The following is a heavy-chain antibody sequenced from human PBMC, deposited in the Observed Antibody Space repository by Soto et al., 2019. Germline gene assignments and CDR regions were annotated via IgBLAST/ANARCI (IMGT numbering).Heavy chain of an antibody. D-gene: IGHD7-27*01. J-gene: IGHJ6*02. CDR2: IIPIFGTA. V-gene: IGHV1-69*01. Sequence: QVQLVQSGAEVKKPGSSVKVSCKASGGTFSSYAISWVRQAPGQGLEWMGGIIPIFGTANYAQKFQGRVTITADESTSTAYMELSSLRSEDTAVYYCARATLSRLGIPLYYYYGMDVWGQGTTVTVSS. CDR1: GGTFSSYA. CDR3: ARATLSRLGIPLYYYYGMDV.